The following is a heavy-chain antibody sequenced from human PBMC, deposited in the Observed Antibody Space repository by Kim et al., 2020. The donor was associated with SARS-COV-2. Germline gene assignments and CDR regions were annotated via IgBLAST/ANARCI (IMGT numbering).Heavy chain of an antibody. J-gene: IGHJ4*02. Sequence: SGPTLVKPTQTLTLTCTFSGFSLSTSGVGVGWIRQPPGKALEWLALIYWDDDKRYSPSLKSRLTITKDTSKNQVVLTMTNMDPVDTATYYCAHRRFERTIGYSSSWYGDPVDYWGQGTLVTVSS. CDR3: AHRRFERTIGYSSSWYGDPVDY. CDR2: IYWDDDK. V-gene: IGHV2-5*02. D-gene: IGHD6-13*01. CDR1: GFSLSTSGVG.